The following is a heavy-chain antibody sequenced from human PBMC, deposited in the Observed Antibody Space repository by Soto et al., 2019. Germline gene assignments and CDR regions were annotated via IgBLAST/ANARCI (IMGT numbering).Heavy chain of an antibody. Sequence: EVQLLESGGGLVQPGGSLRLSCAASGFTFSSYVMSWVRQAPGKGLEWVSAISGSGSGTYYADSVKGRFTISRDNSKNTLYVQVNSLRAEDTAVYYCVKGRSGYDFDYWGQGTLVTVSS. CDR1: GFTFSSYV. CDR3: VKGRSGYDFDY. CDR2: ISGSGSGT. V-gene: IGHV3-23*01. D-gene: IGHD5-12*01. J-gene: IGHJ4*02.